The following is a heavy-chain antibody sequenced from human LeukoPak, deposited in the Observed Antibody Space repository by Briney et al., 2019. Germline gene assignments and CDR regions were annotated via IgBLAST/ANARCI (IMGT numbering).Heavy chain of an antibody. D-gene: IGHD4-17*01. J-gene: IGHJ4*02. CDR3: VRDDRSYGVDY. CDR2: IKSDGTYR. Sequence: GGSLRLSCAASGFTFSSHWMHWVRQAPGKGLVCVARIKSDGTYRDYGDSVRGRFTISRDNAKDTLYLQMNSLRAEDTAVYYCVRDDRSYGVDYWGQGTPVTVSP. CDR1: GFTFSSHW. V-gene: IGHV3-74*01.